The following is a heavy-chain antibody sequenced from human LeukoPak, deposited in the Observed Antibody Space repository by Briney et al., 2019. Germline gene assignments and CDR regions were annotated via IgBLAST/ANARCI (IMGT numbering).Heavy chain of an antibody. D-gene: IGHD4-23*01. CDR3: AKESGGNCDY. V-gene: IGHV3-33*06. Sequence: GGSLRLSCAASGFTFSSYGIHWVRQTPGKGLEWVAVIWYDGSNKYYADSVKGRFTISRDNSKNTLYLQMNSLRAEDTAVYYCAKESGGNCDYWGQGTLVTVSS. CDR1: GFTFSSYG. CDR2: IWYDGSNK. J-gene: IGHJ4*02.